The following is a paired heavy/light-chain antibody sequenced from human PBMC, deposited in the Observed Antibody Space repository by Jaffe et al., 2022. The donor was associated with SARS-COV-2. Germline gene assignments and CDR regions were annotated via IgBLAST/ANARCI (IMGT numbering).Light chain of an antibody. CDR3: CSSAGSYTSV. Sequence: QSALTQPRSVSGSPGQSVTISCTGTSSDVGGYNYVSWYQHHPGRAPKLMIYDVSKRPSGVPDRFSGSKSGNTASLTISGLQAEDEADYYCCSSAGSYTSVFGGGTKLTVL. CDR1: SSDVGGYNY. CDR2: DVS. V-gene: IGLV2-11*01. J-gene: IGLJ2*01.
Heavy chain of an antibody. J-gene: IGHJ4*02. V-gene: IGHV1-3*01. D-gene: IGHD3-22*01. CDR1: GYTFSHYA. CDR2: INAGNGNT. CDR3: ARGTSPYYYDSSGYYAFES. Sequence: QVYLVQSGAEVKKPGASVRVSCKASGYTFSHYAIHWVRQAPGQSLEWMGWINAGNGNTKYSQKMQGRVTITRDTSASTAYMELSSLGSEDAAVYFCARGTSPYYYDSSGYYAFESWGQGSLVTVSS.